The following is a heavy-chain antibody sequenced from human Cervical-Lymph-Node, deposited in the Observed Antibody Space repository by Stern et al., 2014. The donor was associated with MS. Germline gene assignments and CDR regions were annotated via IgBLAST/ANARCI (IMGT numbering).Heavy chain of an antibody. V-gene: IGHV4-31*03. J-gene: IGHJ6*02. CDR2: IYYSGST. Sequence: VQLEESGPGLVKPSQTLSLTCTVSGGSISSGGYYWSWIRQHPGKGLEWIVDIYYSGSTYYNPSLKSRVTKSVDTSKNQFSLKLSSVTAADTAVYYCARDRYYRNYYYGMDVWGQGTTVTVSS. CDR3: ARDRYYRNYYYGMDV. D-gene: IGHD2-8*01. CDR1: GGSISSGGYY.